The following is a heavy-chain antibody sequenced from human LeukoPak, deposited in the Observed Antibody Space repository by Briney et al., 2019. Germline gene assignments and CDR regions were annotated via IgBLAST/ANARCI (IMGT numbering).Heavy chain of an antibody. CDR1: GYTFTSYG. D-gene: IGHD3-22*01. CDR2: ISAYNGNT. CDR3: ARENYYDSSGYYFFDY. Sequence: ASVKVSCKASGYTFTSYGISWVRQAPGQGLEWMGWISAYNGNTNYAQKLQGRVTMATDTSTSTAYMELRSLRSGDTAVYYCARENYYDSSGYYFFDYWGQGTLVTVSS. V-gene: IGHV1-18*01. J-gene: IGHJ4*02.